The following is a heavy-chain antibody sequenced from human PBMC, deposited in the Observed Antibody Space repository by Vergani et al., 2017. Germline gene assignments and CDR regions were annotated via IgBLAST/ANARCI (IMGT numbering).Heavy chain of an antibody. J-gene: IGHJ5*02. CDR1: GGSISSSSYY. V-gene: IGHV4-39*07. CDR2: IYYSGST. Sequence: QLQLQESGPGLVKPSETLSLTCTVSGGSISSSSYYWGWIRQPPGKGLEWIGSIYYSGSTYYNPSLKSRVTISVDTSKNQFSLKLSPVTAADTAVYYCARVPGRDGYRSGFDPWGQGTLVTVSS. D-gene: IGHD5-24*01. CDR3: ARVPGRDGYRSGFDP.